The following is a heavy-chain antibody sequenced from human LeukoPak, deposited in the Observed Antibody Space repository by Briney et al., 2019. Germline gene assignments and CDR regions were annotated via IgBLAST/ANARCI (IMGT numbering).Heavy chain of an antibody. CDR1: GGSFSGYY. Sequence: SETLSLTCAVYGGSFSGYYWSWIRQPPGKGLEWIGEINHSGSTNYNPSLKSRVTISVDTSKNQFSLKLSSVTAADTAVYYCARSYSSGYVGGFLIWGQGTMVTVSS. V-gene: IGHV4-34*01. J-gene: IGHJ3*02. CDR2: INHSGST. D-gene: IGHD3-22*01. CDR3: ARSYSSGYVGGFLI.